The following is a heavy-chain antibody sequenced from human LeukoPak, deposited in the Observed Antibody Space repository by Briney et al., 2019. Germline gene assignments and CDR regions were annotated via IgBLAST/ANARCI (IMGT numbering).Heavy chain of an antibody. CDR3: ARAKEWGLIYMDV. J-gene: IGHJ6*03. V-gene: IGHV3-30*02. CDR1: GFTFSSYG. D-gene: IGHD3-3*01. Sequence: GGSLRLSCATSGFTFSSYGMHWVRQAPGKGLEWVAFIRSDGHNKYYADSVKGRFTISRDNSKNTLFLQMNSLRAEDTAVYYCARAKEWGLIYMDVWGKGTTVTVSS. CDR2: IRSDGHNK.